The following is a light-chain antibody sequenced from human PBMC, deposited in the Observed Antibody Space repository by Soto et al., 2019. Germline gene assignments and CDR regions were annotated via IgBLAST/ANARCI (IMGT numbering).Light chain of an antibody. V-gene: IGKV1-5*01. J-gene: IGKJ2*01. CDR1: KSLMTY. Sequence: DIPLTQSPSALSASVGDTVTITCRASKSLMTYLAWYQQKPGRAPKILIYDASSLQTGVPSRFSGSGSGIEFSLAISSLHPEDFATSPCQQYTSDIYSFGQGTKL. CDR2: DAS. CDR3: QQYTSDIYS.